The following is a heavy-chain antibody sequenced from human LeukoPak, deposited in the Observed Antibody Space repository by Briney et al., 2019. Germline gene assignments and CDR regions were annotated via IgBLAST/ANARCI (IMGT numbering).Heavy chain of an antibody. J-gene: IGHJ4*02. Sequence: SGGSLRLSCAASGFTLSSYALRWVRQAPGKGLEWVSAISVSGGGTYYADSVKGRFTTSRDNSKNTLYLQMNSLRAEDTAVYYCATQWSGSSPQWGQGTLVTVSS. D-gene: IGHD1-26*01. V-gene: IGHV3-23*01. CDR3: ATQWSGSSPQ. CDR1: GFTLSSYA. CDR2: ISVSGGGT.